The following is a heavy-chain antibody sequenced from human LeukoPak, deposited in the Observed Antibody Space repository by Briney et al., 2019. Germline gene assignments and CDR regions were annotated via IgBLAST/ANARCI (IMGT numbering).Heavy chain of an antibody. D-gene: IGHD6-19*01. V-gene: IGHV3-53*01. J-gene: IGHJ4*02. CDR1: GFTVSSHY. CDR2: IYSGGNT. CDR3: AKFRADSSGWPFDY. Sequence: GSLRLSCAASGFTVSSHYMSWVRQAPGKGLEWASVIYSGGNTYYADSVKGRFTISRDNSKDTLYLQMNSLRAEDTAIYYCAKFRADSSGWPFDYWGQGTLVTVSS.